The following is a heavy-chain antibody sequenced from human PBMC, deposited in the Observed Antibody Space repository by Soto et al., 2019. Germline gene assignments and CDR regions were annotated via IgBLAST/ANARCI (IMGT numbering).Heavy chain of an antibody. CDR1: GYTFTSYY. CDR3: ARDERYCSSTSCNVIWYFDL. J-gene: IGHJ2*01. Sequence: QVQLVQSGAEVKKPGASVKVSCKASGYTFTSYYMHWVRQAPGQGLEWMGIINPSGGSTSYAQKFQGRVTMTRDTSTSTVYMELSSLRSEDTAVYYCARDERYCSSTSCNVIWYFDLWGRGTLVTVSS. V-gene: IGHV1-46*01. CDR2: INPSGGST. D-gene: IGHD2-2*01.